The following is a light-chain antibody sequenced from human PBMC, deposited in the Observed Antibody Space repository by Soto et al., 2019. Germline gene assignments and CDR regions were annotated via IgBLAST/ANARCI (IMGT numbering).Light chain of an antibody. CDR1: QSLSGN. Sequence: EIVMTQSPATLSVSPGERATLSCRASQSLSGNLAWYQQKPGQAPRLLIYRASTRATGVPARFSASGFGTEYTLTISSLQSEDSAVYYWHQYSNGRPWTFGPGTKVEIK. V-gene: IGKV3-15*01. J-gene: IGKJ1*01. CDR2: RAS. CDR3: HQYSNGRPWT.